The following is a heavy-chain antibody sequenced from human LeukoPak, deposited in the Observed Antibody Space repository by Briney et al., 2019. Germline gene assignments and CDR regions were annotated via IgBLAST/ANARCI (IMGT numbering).Heavy chain of an antibody. CDR3: ARTKWQLPWA. Sequence: GGSLRLSCGGSGFTFSSFGTSWVRQTPGKGLEWVSGISANGRSTYFADSVKGRFTVSRVNTKNSLYLQMNSLRADDTAIYYCARTKWQLPWAWGQGTLVTVSS. D-gene: IGHD1-26*01. V-gene: IGHV3-23*01. CDR2: ISANGRST. CDR1: GFTFSSFG. J-gene: IGHJ1*01.